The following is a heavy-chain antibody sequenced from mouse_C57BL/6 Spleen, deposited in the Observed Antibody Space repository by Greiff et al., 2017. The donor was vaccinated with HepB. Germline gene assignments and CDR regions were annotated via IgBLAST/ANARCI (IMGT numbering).Heavy chain of an antibody. Sequence: VQLMESGAELVKPGASVKISCKASGYAFSSYWMNWVQQRPGKGLEWIGQIYPGDGDTNYNGKFKGKATLTADKSSSTAYMQLSSLTSEDSAVYFCARSNYGYDGEGFAYWGQGTLVTVSA. V-gene: IGHV1-80*01. CDR1: GYAFSSYW. D-gene: IGHD2-2*01. CDR2: IYPGDGDT. CDR3: ARSNYGYDGEGFAY. J-gene: IGHJ3*01.